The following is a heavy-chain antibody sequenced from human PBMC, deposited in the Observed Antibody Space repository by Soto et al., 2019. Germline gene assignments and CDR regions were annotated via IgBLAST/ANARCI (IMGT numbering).Heavy chain of an antibody. Sequence: SVKVSCKASGGTFSSYTISWVRQAPGQGLEWMGRIIPILGIANYAQKFQGRVTITADKSTSTAYMELSSLRYEDTAGYYCATDKVVIRSQRWYYFDYWGKGTLVTVPQ. CDR2: IIPILGIA. J-gene: IGHJ4*02. D-gene: IGHD2-21*01. V-gene: IGHV1-69*04. CDR1: GGTFSSYT. CDR3: ATDKVVIRSQRWYYFDY.